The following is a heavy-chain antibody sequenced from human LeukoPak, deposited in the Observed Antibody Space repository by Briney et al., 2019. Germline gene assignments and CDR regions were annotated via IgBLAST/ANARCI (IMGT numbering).Heavy chain of an antibody. J-gene: IGHJ3*02. D-gene: IGHD2-15*01. CDR1: GLTLTTCA. V-gene: IGHV3-23*01. CDR3: AKELRPNDN. Sequence: PGGSLRLSCAASGLTLTTCAMSWVRQAPGKGLEWVSSISISGDTYYADSVKGRFALSRDDSMDTLFLQMDSLRVEDTAVYYCAKELRPNDNWGQGTMVTVSS. CDR2: ISISGDT.